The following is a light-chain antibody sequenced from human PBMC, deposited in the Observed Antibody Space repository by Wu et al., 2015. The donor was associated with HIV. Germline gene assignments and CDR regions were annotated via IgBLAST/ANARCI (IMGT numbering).Light chain of an antibody. V-gene: IGKV3-20*01. J-gene: IGKJ5*01. Sequence: EIVLTQSPGTLSLSPGERATLSCRASQSVSSTYLAWYQQKPGQAPRLLIYGSSSRAAGIPDRFSGSGSGTDFTLTISRLEPGDFAVYFCQHYGSSSLITFGQGTRLEIK. CDR3: QHYGSSSLIT. CDR1: QSVSSTY. CDR2: GSS.